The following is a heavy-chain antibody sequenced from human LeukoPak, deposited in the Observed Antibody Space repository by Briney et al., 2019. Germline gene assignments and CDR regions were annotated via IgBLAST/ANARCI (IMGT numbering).Heavy chain of an antibody. Sequence: TSETLSLTCTVSSGSISSYYWSWIRQPPGKGLEWIGYIYYSGSTNYNPSLKSRVTISVDTSKNQFSLKLSSVTAADTAVYYCARGEVYMDVWGKGTTVTVSS. CDR1: SGSISSYY. V-gene: IGHV4-59*01. CDR3: ARGEVYMDV. J-gene: IGHJ6*03. CDR2: IYYSGST.